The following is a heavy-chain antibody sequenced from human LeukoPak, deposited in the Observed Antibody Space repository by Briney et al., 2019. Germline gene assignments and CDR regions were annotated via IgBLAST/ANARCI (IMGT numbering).Heavy chain of an antibody. CDR3: ARDLSPVVRASPMGY. Sequence: GGSLRLSCAASGLTFSSYAMSWVRQAPGKGLEWVALITYDGYYKYYSDSVKGRFTISSDTSKNTMYLQMNSLRAEDTAVYYCARDLSPVVRASPMGYWGQGTLVTVSS. V-gene: IGHV3-30*03. CDR2: ITYDGYYK. CDR1: GLTFSSYA. D-gene: IGHD3-10*01. J-gene: IGHJ4*02.